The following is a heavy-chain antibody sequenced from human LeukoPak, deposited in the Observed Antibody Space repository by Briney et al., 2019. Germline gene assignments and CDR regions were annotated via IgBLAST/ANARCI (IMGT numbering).Heavy chain of an antibody. CDR3: AYRRITMVRGATPDHHFDP. J-gene: IGHJ5*02. CDR2: IYWNDDK. D-gene: IGHD3-10*01. Sequence: SGPTLVKPPQTLTLTCTFSGFSLSTSGVGVGWIRQPPGKALEWLALIYWNDDKRYSPSLKSRLTITKDTSKNQVVLTMTNMDPVDTATYYCAYRRITMVRGATPDHHFDPWGQGTLVTVSS. CDR1: GFSLSTSGVG. V-gene: IGHV2-5*01.